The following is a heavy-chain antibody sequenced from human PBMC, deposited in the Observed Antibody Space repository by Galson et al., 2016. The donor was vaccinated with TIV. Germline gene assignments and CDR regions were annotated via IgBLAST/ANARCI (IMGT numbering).Heavy chain of an antibody. Sequence: SVKVSCKASGGTFRSYTFSWVRQAPGQGLEWMGGTVPFFNKATYAQKFQGRVTIATDESTSTAYMDLSRLTSDDTAVYYCARGRQWLPPEEWGQGTLVTVS. V-gene: IGHV1-69*05. D-gene: IGHD6-19*01. J-gene: IGHJ4*02. CDR3: ARGRQWLPPEE. CDR1: GGTFRSYT. CDR2: TVPFFNKA.